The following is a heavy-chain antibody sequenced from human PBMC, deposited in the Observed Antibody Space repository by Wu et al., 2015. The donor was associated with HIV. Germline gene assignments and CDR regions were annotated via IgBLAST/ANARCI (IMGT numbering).Heavy chain of an antibody. CDR3: ASGIAAAGRGFGRLDY. CDR1: GGTFSSYA. CDR2: IIPIFGTA. Sequence: QVQLVQSGAEVKKPGSSVKVSCKASGGTFSSYAISWVRQAPGQGLEWMGGIIPIFGTANYAQKFQGRVTITTDESTSTAYMELSSLRSEDTAVYYCASGIAAAGRGFGRLDYWGQGNAGHRSPQ. J-gene: IGHJ4*02. D-gene: IGHD6-13*01. V-gene: IGHV1-69*05.